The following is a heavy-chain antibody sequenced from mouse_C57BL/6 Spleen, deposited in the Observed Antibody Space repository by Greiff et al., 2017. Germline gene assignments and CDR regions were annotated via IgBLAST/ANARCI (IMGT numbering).Heavy chain of an antibody. V-gene: IGHV5-17*01. CDR2: ISSGSSTI. J-gene: IGHJ3*01. Sequence: EVKLVESGGGLVKPGGSLKLSCAASGFTFSDYGMHWVRQAPEKGLEWVAYISSGSSTIYYADTVKGRFTISRDNAKNTLFLQMTSLRSEDTAMYYCAKTAQAVFAYWGQGTLVTVSA. CDR3: AKTAQAVFAY. CDR1: GFTFSDYG. D-gene: IGHD3-2*02.